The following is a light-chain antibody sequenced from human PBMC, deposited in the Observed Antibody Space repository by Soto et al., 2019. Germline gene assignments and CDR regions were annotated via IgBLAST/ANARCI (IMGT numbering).Light chain of an antibody. J-gene: IGKJ1*01. Sequence: DIQMTQSPSSLSASAGDRVTIICRASQSVSTRLAWYQQKPGKAPKLLIYDASSLASGVPSRFSGSGSGTEFNLTISSLQPDDFASFYCQEYNSYTWTFGQGTKLDIK. CDR1: QSVSTR. CDR3: QEYNSYTWT. V-gene: IGKV1-5*02. CDR2: DAS.